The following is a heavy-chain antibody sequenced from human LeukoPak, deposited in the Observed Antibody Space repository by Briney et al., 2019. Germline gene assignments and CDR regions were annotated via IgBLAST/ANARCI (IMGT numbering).Heavy chain of an antibody. Sequence: PSETLSLTCTVSGGSISSYYWSWIRQPPGKGLEWIGYIYYSGSTNYNPSLKSRVTISVDTSKNQFSLKLSSVTAADTAVYYCAREEGSRDYFDYWGQGTLVTVSS. D-gene: IGHD6-13*01. CDR2: IYYSGST. CDR3: AREEGSRDYFDY. J-gene: IGHJ4*02. CDR1: GGSISSYY. V-gene: IGHV4-59*01.